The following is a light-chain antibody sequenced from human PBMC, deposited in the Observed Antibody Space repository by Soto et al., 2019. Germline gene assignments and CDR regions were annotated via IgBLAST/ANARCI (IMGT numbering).Light chain of an antibody. CDR1: QSISNY. CDR3: QQSYSTPWT. CDR2: AAS. Sequence: DIQMTQSPSSLSASVGDRVTIPCRASQSISNYLSWYQQIPGKAPKLLIYAASTLGSGVSSRFSGSGSGTDFTLTISSLQPEDFATYYCQQSYSTPWTFGQGTKVEIK. J-gene: IGKJ1*01. V-gene: IGKV1-39*01.